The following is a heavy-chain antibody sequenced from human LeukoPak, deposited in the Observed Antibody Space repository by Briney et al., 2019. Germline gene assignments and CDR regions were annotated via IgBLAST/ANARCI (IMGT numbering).Heavy chain of an antibody. D-gene: IGHD3-10*01. V-gene: IGHV4-59*01. CDR2: IYYIGST. CDR1: GDSMNSYY. J-gene: IGHJ4*02. Sequence: PSETLSLTCTVSGDSMNSYYWSWIRQPPGKGVEWIGHIYYIGSTNYNPSLKSRITISVDTSKNQFSLKLSSVTAADTAVYYCARKLSGADKGFDYWGQETLVTVSS. CDR3: ARKLSGADKGFDY.